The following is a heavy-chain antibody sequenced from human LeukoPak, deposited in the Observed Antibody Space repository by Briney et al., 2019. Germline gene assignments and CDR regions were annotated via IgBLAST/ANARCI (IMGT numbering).Heavy chain of an antibody. D-gene: IGHD1-26*01. J-gene: IGHJ4*02. V-gene: IGHV3-30-3*01. CDR1: GFTFSSYA. Sequence: GRSLRLSCAASGFTFSSYAMHWVRQAPGKGLEWVAVISYDGSNKYYADSVKGRFTISRDNSKNTLYLQMNSLRAEDTAVYYCAREILSGSHGYFDYWGQGTLVTVST. CDR3: AREILSGSHGYFDY. CDR2: ISYDGSNK.